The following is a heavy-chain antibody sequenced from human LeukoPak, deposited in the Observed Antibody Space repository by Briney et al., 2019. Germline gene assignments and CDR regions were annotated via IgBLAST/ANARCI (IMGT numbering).Heavy chain of an antibody. V-gene: IGHV3-21*01. D-gene: IGHD6-19*01. Sequence: GGSLRLSCVVSGFTFSSYWMSWVRKAPGKGLEWVSSISSSSSYIYYADSVKGRFTISRDNAKNSLYLQMNSLRAEDTAVYYCARDGLVSPGWQWLVGGNWFDPWGQGTLVTVSS. CDR3: ARDGLVSPGWQWLVGGNWFDP. CDR2: ISSSSSYI. J-gene: IGHJ5*02. CDR1: GFTFSSYW.